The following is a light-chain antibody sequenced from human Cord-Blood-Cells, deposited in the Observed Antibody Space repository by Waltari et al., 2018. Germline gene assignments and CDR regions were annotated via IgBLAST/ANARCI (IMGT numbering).Light chain of an antibody. J-gene: IGLJ3*02. CDR3: CSYAGSSTWV. Sequence: QSALTQPPSVSGSPGQSITISSPGTSSDFGSYTLVPWYHKHPGKAPKLMIYEGSKRPSGVSNRFSGSKSGNTASLTISGLQAEDEADYYCCSYAGSSTWVFGGGTKLTVL. CDR1: SSDFGSYTL. V-gene: IGLV2-23*01. CDR2: EGS.